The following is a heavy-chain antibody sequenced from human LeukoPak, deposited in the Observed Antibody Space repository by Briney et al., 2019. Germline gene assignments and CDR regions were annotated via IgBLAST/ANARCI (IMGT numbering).Heavy chain of an antibody. V-gene: IGHV4-38-2*02. D-gene: IGHD6-25*01. J-gene: IGHJ4*02. CDR2: GHHSGST. CDR1: GYSISSGYY. CDR3: ASGSPAADY. Sequence: SETLSLTCTFSGYSISSGYYWGWIRQPPGKGLEWIGSGHHSGSTYYNASLKSRVTISLDTSKNQVSVKLRSVTVADTAVYYCASGSPAADYWGQGTLVTVSS.